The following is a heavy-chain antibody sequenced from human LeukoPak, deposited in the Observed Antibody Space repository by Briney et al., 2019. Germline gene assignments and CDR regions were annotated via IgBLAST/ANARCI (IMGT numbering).Heavy chain of an antibody. Sequence: PGGSLRLSCAASGFTFSTYAMSWVRQAPGKGLEWVSLIIGSGNSIHCADSVKGRFTISRDNFKNTVFLQLNSLRPEDTAVYYCAKHGDNVWGSFRFGLDYWGQGTLVTVSS. D-gene: IGHD3-16*02. CDR3: AKHGDNVWGSFRFGLDY. V-gene: IGHV3-23*01. J-gene: IGHJ4*02. CDR2: IIGSGNSI. CDR1: GFTFSTYA.